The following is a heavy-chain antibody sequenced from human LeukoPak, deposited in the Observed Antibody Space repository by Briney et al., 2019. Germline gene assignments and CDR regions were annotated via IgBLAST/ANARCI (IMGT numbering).Heavy chain of an antibody. CDR2: INPSGGST. Sequence: ASVTVSCKASGYTFTSYYMHWVRQAPGQGLEWMGIINPSGGSTSYAQKFQGRVTMTRDMSTSTVYMELSSLRSEDTAVYYCARSTIFGVVPTRWFDPWGQGTLVTVSS. CDR3: ARSTIFGVVPTRWFDP. J-gene: IGHJ5*02. D-gene: IGHD3-3*01. CDR1: GYTFTSYY. V-gene: IGHV1-46*01.